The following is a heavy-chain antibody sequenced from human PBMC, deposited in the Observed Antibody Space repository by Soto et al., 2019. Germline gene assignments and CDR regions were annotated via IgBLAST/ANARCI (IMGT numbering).Heavy chain of an antibody. J-gene: IGHJ4*02. CDR3: ARGLSIAAAGTDY. CDR2: INHSGST. CDR1: GDSMSSSDYY. D-gene: IGHD6-13*01. Sequence: PSETLSLTCAVSGDSMSSSDYYRGWIRQPPGKGLEWIGSINHSGSTNYNPSLKSRVTISVDTSKNQFSLKLSSVTAADTAVYYCARGLSIAAAGTDYWGQGTLVTVSS. V-gene: IGHV4-39*07.